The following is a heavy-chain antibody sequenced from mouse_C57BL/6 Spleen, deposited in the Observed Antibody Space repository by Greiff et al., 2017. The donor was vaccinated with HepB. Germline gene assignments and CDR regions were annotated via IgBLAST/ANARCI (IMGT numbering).Heavy chain of an antibody. Sequence: QVQLKQPGAELVKPGASVKLSCKASGYTFTSYWMHWVKQRPGQGLEWIGMIHPNSGSTNYNEKFKSKATLTVDKSSSTAYMQLSSLTSEDSAVYYCARADYGYDGGLNWYFDVWGTGTTVTVSS. D-gene: IGHD2-2*01. CDR3: ARADYGYDGGLNWYFDV. J-gene: IGHJ1*03. V-gene: IGHV1-64*01. CDR1: GYTFTSYW. CDR2: IHPNSGST.